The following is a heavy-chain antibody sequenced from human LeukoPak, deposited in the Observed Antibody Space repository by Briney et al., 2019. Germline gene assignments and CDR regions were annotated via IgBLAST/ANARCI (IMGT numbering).Heavy chain of an antibody. CDR1: GYRFTSYW. Sequence: GESLKISWKGSGYRFTSYWIGWVRQMPGKGLEWMGIIYPGDSYTRYSTFLQGQVTISADKSISPAYLQWRSLKASDTAMYYCARLAGYSSGWSDYWGQGTLVTVSS. CDR2: IYPGDSYT. J-gene: IGHJ4*02. V-gene: IGHV5-51*01. D-gene: IGHD6-19*01. CDR3: ARLAGYSSGWSDY.